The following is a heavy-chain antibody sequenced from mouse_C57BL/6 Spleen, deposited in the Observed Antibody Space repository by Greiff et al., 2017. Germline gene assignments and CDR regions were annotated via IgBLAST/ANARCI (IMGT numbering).Heavy chain of an antibody. J-gene: IGHJ2*01. CDR2: IDPSDSYA. CDR1: GYTFTSYW. D-gene: IGHD2-2*01. CDR3: ARSTMVTTKGYFDY. V-gene: IGHV1-69*01. Sequence: QVQLQQPGAELVMPGASVKLSCKASGYTFTSYWMHWVKQRPGQGLEWIGEIDPSDSYANYNQKFKGKSTLTVDKSSSTAYMQLSSLTSEDSAVYYCARSTMVTTKGYFDYWGQGTTLTVSS.